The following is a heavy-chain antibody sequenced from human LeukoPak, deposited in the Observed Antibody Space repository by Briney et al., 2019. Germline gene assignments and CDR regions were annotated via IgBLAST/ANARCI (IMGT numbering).Heavy chain of an antibody. V-gene: IGHV3-9*01. Sequence: GGSLRLSCAASGFTFDDYAMHWVRQAPGKGLEWVSGISWNSASIGYADSVKGRFTISRDNAKNSLYLQMNSLRAEDTALYYCAKDFFPLRGGYGDAFDIWGQGTMVTVSS. CDR3: AKDFFPLRGGYGDAFDI. CDR1: GFTFDDYA. D-gene: IGHD5-12*01. CDR2: ISWNSASI. J-gene: IGHJ3*02.